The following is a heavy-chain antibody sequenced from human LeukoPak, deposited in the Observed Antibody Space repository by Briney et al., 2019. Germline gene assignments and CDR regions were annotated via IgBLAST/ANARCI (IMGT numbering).Heavy chain of an antibody. CDR1: GFTFSSYG. Sequence: GGSLRLSCAASGFTFSSYGMHWVRQAPGKGLEWVAIIWYDGSNKYYADSVKGRFTISRDNSKNTLYLQMNSLRAEDTAVYYCARDGDTSDHYSWFDPWGQGTLVTVSS. J-gene: IGHJ5*02. CDR3: ARDGDTSDHYSWFDP. CDR2: IWYDGSNK. D-gene: IGHD3-22*01. V-gene: IGHV3-33*08.